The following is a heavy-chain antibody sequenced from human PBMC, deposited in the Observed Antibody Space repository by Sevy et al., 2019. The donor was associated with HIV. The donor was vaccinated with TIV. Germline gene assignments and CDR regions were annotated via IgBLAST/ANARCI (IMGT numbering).Heavy chain of an antibody. Sequence: GGSLRLSCAASGFILSDYYMTWVRQAPGKGLEWVSYISGNDYTIYYADSVKGRFTISRDNTENSLYLQMNSLRAEDTSVYYCARDHVKDGDLGDYYYYAMDVWGQGTTVTVSS. CDR2: ISGNDYTI. CDR1: GFILSDYY. CDR3: ARDHVKDGDLGDYYYYAMDV. V-gene: IGHV3-11*01. D-gene: IGHD4-17*01. J-gene: IGHJ6*02.